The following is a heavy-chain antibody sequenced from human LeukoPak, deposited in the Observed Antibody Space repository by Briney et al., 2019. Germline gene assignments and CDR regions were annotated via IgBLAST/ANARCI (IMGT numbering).Heavy chain of an antibody. CDR3: AREDLAVAEGYFDY. J-gene: IGHJ4*02. D-gene: IGHD6-19*01. CDR1: GFTLSYYS. Sequence: PGGSLRLSCVASGFTLSYYSMNWVCQAPGKGLEWVSSICSSSTYIYYVDSVMGRFTISRDNARNSVYLEINSLRAEDTAVYYCAREDLAVAEGYFDYWGQGTLVTVSS. V-gene: IGHV3-21*01. CDR2: ICSSSTYI.